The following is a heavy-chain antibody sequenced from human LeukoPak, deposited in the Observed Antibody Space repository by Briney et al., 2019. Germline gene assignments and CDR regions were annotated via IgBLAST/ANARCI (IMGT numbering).Heavy chain of an antibody. J-gene: IGHJ4*02. CDR3: ARVDIVVVVAAPGYFDY. CDR2: ISAYNGNT. V-gene: IGHV1-18*01. CDR1: GYTFTSYG. D-gene: IGHD2-15*01. Sequence: ASVTVSCKASGYTFTSYGISWVRQAPGQGLEGMGWISAYNGNTNYAQKLQGRVTMTTDTSTSTAYMELRSLRSDDTAVYYCARVDIVVVVAAPGYFDYWGQGTLVTVSS.